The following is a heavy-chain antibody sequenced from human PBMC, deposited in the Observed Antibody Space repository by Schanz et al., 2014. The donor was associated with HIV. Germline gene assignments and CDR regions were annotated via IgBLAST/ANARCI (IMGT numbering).Heavy chain of an antibody. CDR1: GYGFTNYG. D-gene: IGHD2-2*02. J-gene: IGHJ6*02. V-gene: IGHV1-2*02. Sequence: QVQLVQSGAEVKKPGASVKVSCKTSGYGFTNYGVTWVRQAPGQGLEWMGWINPKSGATKYAQRFQGRVTMTTDTSISTVYMELSRLRSDDTAMYYCARVEPAAVPDTFFYYGMDVWGQGTTVTVSS. CDR2: INPKSGAT. CDR3: ARVEPAAVPDTFFYYGMDV.